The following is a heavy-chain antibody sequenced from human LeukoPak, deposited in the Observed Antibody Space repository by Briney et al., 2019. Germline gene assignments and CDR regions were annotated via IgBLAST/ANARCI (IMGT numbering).Heavy chain of an antibody. J-gene: IGHJ1*01. V-gene: IGHV3-30*04. CDR2: ISHDGSTK. Sequence: GGSLRLSGAASGFRFRPYAIHWVRQAPGKGLEWVAVISHDGSTKYYSDSVKGRFTISRDNSKNTLYLQMNSLGVDDTAVYYCARPAVAGTEDLQDWGQGTPGHRLL. CDR1: GFRFRPYA. D-gene: IGHD6-19*01. CDR3: ARPAVAGTEDLQD.